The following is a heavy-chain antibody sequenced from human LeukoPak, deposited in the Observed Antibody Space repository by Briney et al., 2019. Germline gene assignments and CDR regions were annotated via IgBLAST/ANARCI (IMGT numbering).Heavy chain of an antibody. D-gene: IGHD6-25*01. CDR2: INHSGST. V-gene: IGHV4-34*01. CDR3: ARAPKRDYYYYYMDV. Sequence: TSETLSLTCAVYGGSFSGYYWSWIRQPPGKGLEWIGEINHSGSTNYNPSLKSRVTISVDTSKNQFSLKLSSVTAAGTAVYYCARAPKRDYYYYYMDVWGKGTTVTVSS. CDR1: GGSFSGYY. J-gene: IGHJ6*03.